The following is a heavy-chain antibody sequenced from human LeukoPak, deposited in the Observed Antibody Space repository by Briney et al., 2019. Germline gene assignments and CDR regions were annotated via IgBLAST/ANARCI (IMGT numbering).Heavy chain of an antibody. D-gene: IGHD1-26*01. V-gene: IGHV4-4*07. J-gene: IGHJ5*02. CDR1: GGSISSYY. CDR3: ARNLGSNWFDP. CDR2: IHSSGST. Sequence: SETLSLTCTVSGGSISSYYWSWIRQPAGKGLEWIGRIHSSGSTNYNPSLKSRVTMLLDASKNQFSLRLTSVTAADSAVYFCARNLGSNWFDPWGQGTLVTVSS.